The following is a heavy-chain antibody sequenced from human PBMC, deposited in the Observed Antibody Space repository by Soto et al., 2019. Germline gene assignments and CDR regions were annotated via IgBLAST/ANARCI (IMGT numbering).Heavy chain of an antibody. CDR1: GGSFSGYY. Sequence: PSETLSLTCAVYGGSFSGYYWSWIRQPPGKGLEWIEEINHSGSTNYNPSLKSRVTISVDTSKNQFSLKLSSVTAADTAVYYCAVEYSSSFRGYYYGMDVWGQGTTVTVSS. D-gene: IGHD6-6*01. V-gene: IGHV4-34*09. J-gene: IGHJ6*02. CDR2: INHSGST. CDR3: AVEYSSSFRGYYYGMDV.